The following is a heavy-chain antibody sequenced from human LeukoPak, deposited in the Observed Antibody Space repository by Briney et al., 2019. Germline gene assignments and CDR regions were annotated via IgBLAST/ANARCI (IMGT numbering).Heavy chain of an antibody. J-gene: IGHJ4*02. CDR1: GGSFSGYY. CDR2: INHSGST. CDR3: ARDLSRDY. Sequence: TSETQSLTCAVYGGSFSGYYWSWIRQPPGKGLEWIGEINHSGSTNYNPSLKSRVTISVDTSKNQFSLKLSSVTAADTAVYYCARDLSRDYWGQGTLVTVSS. V-gene: IGHV4-34*01.